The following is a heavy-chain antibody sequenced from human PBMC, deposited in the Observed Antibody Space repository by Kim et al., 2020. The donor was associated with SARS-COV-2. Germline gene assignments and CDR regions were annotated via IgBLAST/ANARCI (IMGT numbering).Heavy chain of an antibody. Sequence: GGSLRLSCAASGFTFSSYGMHWVRQAPGKGLEWVAVISYDGSNKYYADSVKGRFTISRDNSKNTLYLQMNSLRAEDTAVYYCAKSLGGGYVDAFVIWGQG. D-gene: IGHD3-16*01. J-gene: IGHJ3*02. CDR1: GFTFSSYG. CDR3: AKSLGGGYVDAFVI. V-gene: IGHV3-30*18. CDR2: ISYDGSNK.